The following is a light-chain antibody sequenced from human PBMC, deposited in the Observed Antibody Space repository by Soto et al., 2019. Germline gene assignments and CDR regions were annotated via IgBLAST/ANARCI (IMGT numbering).Light chain of an antibody. CDR2: DAS. V-gene: IGKV1-5*01. CDR3: QQYNSYSWT. CDR1: QSISSR. Sequence: IQMTLSPAALSASRGDSVTITCRASQSISSRLACYQLKPGKAPKLLISDASNLERGVPSTCRGSGSGTAFTLTISSLQADDFATYYCQQYNSYSWTFGQGTKVDIK. J-gene: IGKJ1*01.